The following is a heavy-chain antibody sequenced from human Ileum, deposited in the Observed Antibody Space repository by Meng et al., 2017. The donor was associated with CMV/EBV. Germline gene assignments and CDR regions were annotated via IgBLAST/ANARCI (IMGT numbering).Heavy chain of an antibody. J-gene: IGHJ4*02. Sequence: GGSLRLSCAASGFTFSSYTMNWVRQAPGKGLEWVSSITSSSGTMYYADSVRGRFTISRDNAKNSLYLQMNSLRAEDTAVYYCARGASDLDYWGQGTLVTVSS. CDR3: ARGASDLDY. D-gene: IGHD4/OR15-4a*01. CDR1: GFTFSSYT. V-gene: IGHV3-48*04. CDR2: ITSSSGTM.